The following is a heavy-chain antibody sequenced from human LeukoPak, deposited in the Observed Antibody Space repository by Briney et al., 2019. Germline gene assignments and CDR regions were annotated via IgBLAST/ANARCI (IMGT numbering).Heavy chain of an antibody. V-gene: IGHV1-69*17. D-gene: IGHD5-18*01. J-gene: IGHJ6*02. CDR3: AAEYSYGFMDV. CDR1: GGTFTSYA. Sequence: SVKVSCKASGGTFTSYAISWVRQAPGQGLEWMGGIIPIFGIANYAQKFQGRVTITADKSTSTAYMELSSLRSEDTAVYYCAAEYSYGFMDVWGQGTTVTVSS. CDR2: IIPIFGIA.